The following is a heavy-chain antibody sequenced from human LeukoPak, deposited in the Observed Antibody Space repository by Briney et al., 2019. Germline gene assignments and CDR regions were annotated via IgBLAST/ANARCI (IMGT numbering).Heavy chain of an antibody. CDR1: GYTFTSYG. CDR3: ARDVWRWKPHHDAFDI. V-gene: IGHV1-18*03. CDR2: ISGYNGNT. Sequence: ASVKLSCKASGYTFTSYGIVWVRQAPGQGLEWMGWISGYNGNTNYAHKFQGRVAMTTDTSTSTAYKELMNLRSDAIAMYYCARDVWRWKPHHDAFDIWGQGTMVTVSS. D-gene: IGHD2-21*01. J-gene: IGHJ3*02.